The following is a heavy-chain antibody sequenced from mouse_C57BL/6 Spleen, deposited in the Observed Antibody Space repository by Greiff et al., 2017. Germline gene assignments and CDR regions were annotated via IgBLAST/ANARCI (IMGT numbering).Heavy chain of an antibody. CDR1: GYTFTNYW. Sequence: LQESGAELVRPGTSVKMSCKASGYTFTNYWIGWAKQRPGHGLEWIGDIYPGGGYTNYNEKFKGKATLTADKSSSTAYMQFSSLTSEDSAIYYCARRGDYYGSSYLAWFAYWGQGTLVTVSA. CDR2: IYPGGGYT. CDR3: ARRGDYYGSSYLAWFAY. J-gene: IGHJ3*01. D-gene: IGHD1-1*01. V-gene: IGHV1-63*01.